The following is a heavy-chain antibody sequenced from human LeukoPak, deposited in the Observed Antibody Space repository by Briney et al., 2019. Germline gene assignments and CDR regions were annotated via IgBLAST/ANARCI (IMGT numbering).Heavy chain of an antibody. V-gene: IGHV4-61*01. Sequence: SETLSLTCTVSGGSVSRGSYXWNWIRQPPGKGLEWXXYIYYSGSTNYNPSLNSRVTISLDTSKNQFSLKLSSVTAADTAVFYCARGYSSIRGWFDPWGQGTPVTVSS. CDR1: GGSVSRGSYX. CDR3: ARGYSSIRGWFDP. D-gene: IGHD6-13*01. CDR2: IYYSGST. J-gene: IGHJ5*02.